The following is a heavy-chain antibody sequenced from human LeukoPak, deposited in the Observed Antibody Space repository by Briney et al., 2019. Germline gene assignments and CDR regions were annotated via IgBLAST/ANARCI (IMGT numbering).Heavy chain of an antibody. J-gene: IGHJ6*03. CDR2: ISSSGSTI. CDR1: GFTFSDYY. V-gene: IGHV3-11*01. Sequence: GGSLRLSRAASGFTFSDYYMSWIRQAPGKGLEWVSYISSSGSTIYYADSVKGRFTISRDNAKNSLYLQMNSLRAEDTAVYYCARVVEMATIFYYYYYMDVWGKGTTVTVSS. D-gene: IGHD5-24*01. CDR3: ARVVEMATIFYYYYYMDV.